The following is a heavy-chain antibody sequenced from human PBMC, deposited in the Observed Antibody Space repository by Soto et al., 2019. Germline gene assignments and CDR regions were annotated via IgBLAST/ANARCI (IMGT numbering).Heavy chain of an antibody. CDR3: AYYDFWSGPNDAFDI. CDR1: GYTFTSYY. Sequence: ASVKVSWKASGYTFTSYYMHWVRQAPGQGLEWMGIINPSGGSTSCAQKFQGRVTMTRDTSTSTVYMELSSLRSEDTAVYYCAYYDFWSGPNDAFDICGQGTMVNVS. J-gene: IGHJ3*02. D-gene: IGHD3-3*01. CDR2: INPSGGST. V-gene: IGHV1-46*01.